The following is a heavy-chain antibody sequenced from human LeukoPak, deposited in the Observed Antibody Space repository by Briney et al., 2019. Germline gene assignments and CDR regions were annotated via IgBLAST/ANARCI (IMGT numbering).Heavy chain of an antibody. D-gene: IGHD6-13*01. CDR1: GFTFGDYA. CDR3: ITAIAAAGIGGRDAFDI. Sequence: GGSLRLSCTASGFTFGDYAMSWVRQAPGKGLEWVGFIRSKAYGGTTEYAASVKGRFTISRDDSKSIAYLQMNSLKTEDTAVYYCITAIAAAGIGGRDAFDIWGQGTMVTVSS. J-gene: IGHJ3*02. CDR2: IRSKAYGGTT. V-gene: IGHV3-49*04.